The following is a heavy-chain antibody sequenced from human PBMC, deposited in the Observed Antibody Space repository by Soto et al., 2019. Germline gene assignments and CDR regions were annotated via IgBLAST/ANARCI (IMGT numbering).Heavy chain of an antibody. Sequence: PGGSLRLSCAASGFTFSSYAMSWVRQAPGKGLEWVSAISGSGGSTYYADSVKGRFTISRDNSKNTLYLQMNSLRTEDTALYYCAKGIPSYYYYGMDVWGQGNTVTVFS. V-gene: IGHV3-23*01. CDR2: ISGSGGST. J-gene: IGHJ6*02. CDR3: AKGIPSYYYYGMDV. CDR1: GFTFSSYA.